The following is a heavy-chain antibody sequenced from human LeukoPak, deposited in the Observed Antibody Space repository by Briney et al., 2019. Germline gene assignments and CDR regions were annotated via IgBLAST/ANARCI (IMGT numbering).Heavy chain of an antibody. J-gene: IGHJ3*02. CDR3: AYLHSGSFAFDI. Sequence: GGSLRLSCAASGFTLSLYRMNWVRQAPGKGLEWVSSITRSSDYRYYSDSVRGRFTISRDNAKDSLYLHMNSLRAEDTAVYYCAYLHSGSFAFDIWGQGTMVTVSS. D-gene: IGHD1-26*01. CDR1: GFTLSLYR. V-gene: IGHV3-21*01. CDR2: ITRSSDYR.